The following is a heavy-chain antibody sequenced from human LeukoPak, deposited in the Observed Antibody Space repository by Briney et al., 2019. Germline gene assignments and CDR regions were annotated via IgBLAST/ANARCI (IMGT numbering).Heavy chain of an antibody. CDR1: GFTFSSYG. J-gene: IGHJ4*02. Sequence: GGFLRLSCAASGFTFSSYGMHWVRQAPGKGLEWVSAISGSGGSTYYADSVKGRFTISRDNSKNTLFLQMNSLRAEDTAIYYCAKALISGYYYWYFDYWGQGTLVTVSS. D-gene: IGHD3-22*01. CDR2: ISGSGGST. V-gene: IGHV3-23*01. CDR3: AKALISGYYYWYFDY.